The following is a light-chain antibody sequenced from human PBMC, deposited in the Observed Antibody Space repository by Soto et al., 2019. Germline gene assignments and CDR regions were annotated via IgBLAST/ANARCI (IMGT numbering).Light chain of an antibody. Sequence: EVVMTQSPATLSASPGERATLSCRASQSVSSNLAWYQQKPGQAPRLLIYGASTRASGIPTRFSGSGSGTQFTLTISSLQPEDFATYYCLQHKSYPRTFGQGTKVDIK. CDR1: QSVSSN. J-gene: IGKJ1*01. CDR2: GAS. V-gene: IGKV3-15*01. CDR3: LQHKSYPRT.